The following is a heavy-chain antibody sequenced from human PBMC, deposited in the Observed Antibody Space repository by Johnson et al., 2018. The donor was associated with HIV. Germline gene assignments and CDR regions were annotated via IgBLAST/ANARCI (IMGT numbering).Heavy chain of an antibody. CDR3: AKGTLYSSSSRAFDI. CDR2: ISYDGSNK. J-gene: IGHJ3*02. D-gene: IGHD6-6*01. V-gene: IGHV3-30*04. Sequence: QVQLVESGGGVVQPGKSLKLSCAASEFIFSSYAMYCVRQAPGKGLEWVAGISYDGSNKYYADSVKGRFTISRDNSKNTLYLQMNSLRAEDTAVYYCAKGTLYSSSSRAFDIWGQGTMVTVSS. CDR1: EFIFSSYA.